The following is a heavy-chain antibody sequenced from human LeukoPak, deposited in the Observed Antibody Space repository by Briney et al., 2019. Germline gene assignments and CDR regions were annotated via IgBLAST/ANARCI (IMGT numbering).Heavy chain of an antibody. J-gene: IGHJ5*02. CDR1: GFTFSNYA. V-gene: IGHV3-23*01. Sequence: PGGSLRLSCAASGFTFSNYAMSWVRQAPGKGLEWVSGISGSGGSTYYADSAKGRFTISRDNSKNTLYLQMNSLRAEDTAVYYCAKGTSEIAARPWFDPWGQGTLVIVSS. D-gene: IGHD6-6*01. CDR3: AKGTSEIAARPWFDP. CDR2: ISGSGGST.